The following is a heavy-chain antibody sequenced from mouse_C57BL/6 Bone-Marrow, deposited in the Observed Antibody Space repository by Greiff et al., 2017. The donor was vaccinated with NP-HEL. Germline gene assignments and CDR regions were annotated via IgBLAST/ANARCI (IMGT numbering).Heavy chain of an antibody. CDR1: GYTFTDYN. CDR2: INPNNGGT. D-gene: IGHD2-4*01. V-gene: IGHV1-18*01. CDR3: ARSYYDYDGAFDV. J-gene: IGHJ1*03. Sequence: EVQLQQSGPELVKPGASVKIPCKASGYTFTDYNMDWVKQSHGKSLEWIGDINPNNGGTIYNQKFKGKATLTVDKSSSTAYMELRSLTSEDTAVYYCARSYYDYDGAFDVWGTGTTVTVSS.